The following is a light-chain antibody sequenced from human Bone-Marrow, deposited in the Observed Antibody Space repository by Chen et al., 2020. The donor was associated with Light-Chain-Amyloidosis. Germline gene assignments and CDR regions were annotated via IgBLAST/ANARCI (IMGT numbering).Light chain of an antibody. Sequence: SYELTQSTSVSVSPGPTASITCSGDKLSSKYVFWYQQKPGQAPVMVIYQTTKRPSGIPERFSGSNSGNAATLTISGTQAMDEGDYYCQVWDRSSDRPVFGGGTKLTVL. J-gene: IGLJ3*02. V-gene: IGLV3-1*01. CDR2: QTT. CDR1: KLSSKY. CDR3: QVWDRSSDRPV.